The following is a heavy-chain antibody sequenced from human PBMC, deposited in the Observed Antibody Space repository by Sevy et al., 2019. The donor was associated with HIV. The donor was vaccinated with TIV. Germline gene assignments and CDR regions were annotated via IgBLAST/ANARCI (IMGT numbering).Heavy chain of an antibody. CDR2: INQDGSEK. CDR3: AREGSAYDTYYYPYAMDV. J-gene: IGHJ6*02. Sequence: GGSLRLSCAASGFTFKSYWMTWVRQAPGKGLEWVANINQDGSEKYYSDSLKGRFPISRNNSKNSVHLQINTLRAEDTAVYYCAREGSAYDTYYYPYAMDVWGQGTTVTVSS. V-gene: IGHV3-7*01. CDR1: GFTFKSYW. D-gene: IGHD5-12*01.